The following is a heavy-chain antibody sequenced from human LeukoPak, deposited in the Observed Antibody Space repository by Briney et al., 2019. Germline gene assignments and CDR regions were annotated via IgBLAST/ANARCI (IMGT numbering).Heavy chain of an antibody. D-gene: IGHD6-19*01. CDR1: SYTLTNYG. V-gene: IGHV1-69*13. CDR3: ARDRAVAGPFDY. J-gene: IGHJ4*02. CDR2: IIPIFGTA. Sequence: SVKVSCKASSYTLTNYGISWVRQAPGQGLEWMGGIIPIFGTANYAQKFQGRVTITADESTSTAYMELSSLRSGDTAVYYCARDRAVAGPFDYWGQGTLVTVSS.